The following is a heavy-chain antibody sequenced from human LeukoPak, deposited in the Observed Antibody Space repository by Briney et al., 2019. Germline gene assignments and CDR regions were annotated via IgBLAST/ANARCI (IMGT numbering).Heavy chain of an antibody. CDR2: VSYTGRT. D-gene: IGHD3-22*01. CDR1: GGSLSGHY. J-gene: IGHJ3*01. Sequence: PSETLSLTCTVSGGSLSGHYWSWIGQPPGKRLEWIGYVSYTGRTKYNPSLQSRVTISIDTSKSQFSLKLTSVTSADTVVYSCARLLDNDISGDPDTFDVWGQGTTVIVSS. CDR3: ARLLDNDISGDPDTFDV. V-gene: IGHV4-59*11.